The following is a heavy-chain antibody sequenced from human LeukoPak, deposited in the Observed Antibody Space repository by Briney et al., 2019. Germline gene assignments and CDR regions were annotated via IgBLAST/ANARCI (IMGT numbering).Heavy chain of an antibody. J-gene: IGHJ4*02. V-gene: IGHV1-46*01. CDR2: INPSGGST. CDR3: ASSTMTTVYYFDY. CDR1: GYTFTIYY. Sequence: GASVKVSCKASGYTFTIYYMHWVRQAPGQGLEWMGVINPSGGSTSYAQKFQGRVTMTRDTSTSTVYMELSSLRSEDTAVYYCASSTMTTVYYFDYWGQGTLVTVSS. D-gene: IGHD4-11*01.